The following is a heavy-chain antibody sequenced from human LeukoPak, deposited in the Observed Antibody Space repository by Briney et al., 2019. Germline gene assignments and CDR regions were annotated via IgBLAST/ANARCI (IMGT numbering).Heavy chain of an antibody. CDR2: VNGNGGST. CDR3: AKSLYGGCDY. J-gene: IGHJ4*02. V-gene: IGHV3-23*01. D-gene: IGHD3-16*02. CDR1: GFSFSTYA. Sequence: GGSLRLSCAASGFSFSTYAMSWVRKAPGKGLEWVSGVNGNGGSTSYADSVKGRFTIFRDNSKNTVYLQMNSLRVEDTAVYYCAKSLYGGCDYWGQGTVVTVSS.